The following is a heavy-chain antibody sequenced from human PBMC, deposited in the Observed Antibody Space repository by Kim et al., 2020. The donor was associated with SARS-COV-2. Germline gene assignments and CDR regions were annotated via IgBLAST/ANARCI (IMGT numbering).Heavy chain of an antibody. CDR2: ISSSGSTT. Sequence: GGSLRLSCAASGFTFSSYEMNWVRQAPGKGLEWISYISSSGSTTNYADSVKGRFTISRDNAKSSLYLLINSLRVDDTAIYYCARERGGWSFDYWGQGTLVTVSS. D-gene: IGHD2-15*01. V-gene: IGHV3-48*03. CDR3: ARERGGWSFDY. J-gene: IGHJ4*02. CDR1: GFTFSSYE.